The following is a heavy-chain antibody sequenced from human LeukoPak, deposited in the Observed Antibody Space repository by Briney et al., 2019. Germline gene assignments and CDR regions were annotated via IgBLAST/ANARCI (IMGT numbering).Heavy chain of an antibody. Sequence: SETLSLTCTVSGGSITSYYWSWIRQPPGEGLEWIGYIYYSGSTNYNPSLKSRVTISVDTSKNQFSLKLSSVTAADTAVYYCARVDPDSSSTLEVFDYWGQGTLVTVSS. D-gene: IGHD6-6*01. J-gene: IGHJ4*02. CDR1: GGSITSYY. V-gene: IGHV4-59*01. CDR2: IYYSGST. CDR3: ARVDPDSSSTLEVFDY.